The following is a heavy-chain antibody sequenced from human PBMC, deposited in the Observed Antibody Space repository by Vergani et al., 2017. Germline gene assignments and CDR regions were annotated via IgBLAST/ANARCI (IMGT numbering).Heavy chain of an antibody. CDR2: ISSSGSTI. D-gene: IGHD2-2*01. CDR1: GFTFSSYE. J-gene: IGHJ5*02. CDR3: ARALEGEGYCSSTSCRP. V-gene: IGHV3-48*03. Sequence: EVQLVESGGGLVQPGGSLRLSCAASGFTFSSYEMNWVRQAPGKGLEWVSYISSSGSTIYYADSVKGRFTISRDNAKNSLYLQRNSLRAEDTAVYYCARALEGEGYCSSTSCRPWGQGTLVTVSS.